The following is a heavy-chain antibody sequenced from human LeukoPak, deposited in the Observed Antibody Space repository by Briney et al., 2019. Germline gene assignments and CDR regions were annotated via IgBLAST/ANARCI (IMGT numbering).Heavy chain of an antibody. J-gene: IGHJ4*02. CDR1: GFTVSDSY. D-gene: IGHD5-18*01. CDR3: ARAMRGYSYILEH. V-gene: IGHV3-53*01. CDR2: IHGGGDT. Sequence: GGSLRLSCAASGFTVSDSYMTWVRQAPGKGLEWVSVIHGGGDTGYADSVKGRFIISRDNPKNTLYLQMNSLKAEDTAIYYCARAMRGYSYILEHWGQGTLVTVSS.